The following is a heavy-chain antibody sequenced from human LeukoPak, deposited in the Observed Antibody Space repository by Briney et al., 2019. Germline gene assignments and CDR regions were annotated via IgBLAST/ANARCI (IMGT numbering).Heavy chain of an antibody. CDR1: GGSISSYY. Sequence: PSETLSLTCTVSGGSISSYYWSWIRQPPGKGLEWIGYIYYSGNTNYNPSLKSRVTISVDTSKNQFSLKLSSVTAADTAVYYCARDLRSSSGWYDPLGYWGQGTLVTVSS. V-gene: IGHV4-59*01. CDR3: ARDLRSSSGWYDPLGY. J-gene: IGHJ4*02. D-gene: IGHD6-19*01. CDR2: IYYSGNT.